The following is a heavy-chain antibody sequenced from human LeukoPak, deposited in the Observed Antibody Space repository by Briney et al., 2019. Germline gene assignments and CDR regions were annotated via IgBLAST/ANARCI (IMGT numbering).Heavy chain of an antibody. CDR1: GFTFSSYG. CDR3: AKSITSGWYVDAFDI. V-gene: IGHV3-33*06. D-gene: IGHD6-19*01. Sequence: GRSLRLSCAASGFTFSSYGMHWVRQAPGKGLEWVAVIWYDGSNKYYADSVKGRFTISRDNSKDTLYLQMNSLRAEDTAVYYCAKSITSGWYVDAFDIWGQGTMVTVSS. J-gene: IGHJ3*02. CDR2: IWYDGSNK.